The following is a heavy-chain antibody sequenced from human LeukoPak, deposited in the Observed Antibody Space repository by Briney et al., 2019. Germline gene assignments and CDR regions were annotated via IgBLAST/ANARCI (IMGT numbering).Heavy chain of an antibody. J-gene: IGHJ4*02. D-gene: IGHD3-22*01. Sequence: SETLSLTCTVSGGSISSYYWSWIRQPPGKGLEWIGYIYYSGSTNYNPSLKSRVTISVDTSKNQFSLNLSSVTGADTAVYHCARGGPGSGYHYYLDYWGQGTLVTVSS. CDR3: ARGGPGSGYHYYLDY. CDR2: IYYSGST. CDR1: GGSISSYY. V-gene: IGHV4-59*01.